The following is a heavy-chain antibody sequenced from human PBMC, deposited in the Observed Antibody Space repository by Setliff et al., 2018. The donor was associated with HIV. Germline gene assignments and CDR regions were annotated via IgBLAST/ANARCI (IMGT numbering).Heavy chain of an antibody. J-gene: IGHJ6*03. CDR2: ICCSGST. CDR1: GDSISSGSYY. V-gene: IGHV4-31*03. Sequence: SETLSLTCTVSGDSISSGSYYWSWIRQHPGKGLEWIGYICCSGSTFYNPSLQSRITISVDTSKNHFSLKLTSVSAADTAVYHCAGGLKAEYYYYYYMDVWGKGTTVTVSS. CDR3: AGGLKAEYYYYYYMDV.